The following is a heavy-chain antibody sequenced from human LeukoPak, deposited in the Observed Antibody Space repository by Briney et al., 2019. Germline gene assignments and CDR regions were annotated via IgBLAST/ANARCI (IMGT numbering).Heavy chain of an antibody. D-gene: IGHD5-18*01. CDR2: IELDGSEN. CDR1: GFTFSSYW. CDR3: ARDAEGRRYSPQDY. J-gene: IGHJ4*02. Sequence: GGSLRLSCAASGFTFSSYWMSWVRQAPGKGLQWVANIELDGSENYYVDSVRGRFTISRDNTKNSVFLQMTSLRVDDTAVYYCARDAEGRRYSPQDYWGQGTLVTVSS. V-gene: IGHV3-7*01.